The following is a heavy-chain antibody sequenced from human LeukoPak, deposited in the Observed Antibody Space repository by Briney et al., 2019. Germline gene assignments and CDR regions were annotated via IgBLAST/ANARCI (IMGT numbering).Heavy chain of an antibody. CDR3: ARDRGANQDCVEFDL. V-gene: IGHV3-66*01. D-gene: IGHD1-14*01. J-gene: IGHJ5*02. CDR1: GFRVSDYY. CDR2: IRESGEA. Sequence: GGSLSLSCAVSGFRVSDYYMSGVRQAPGKGLEWVGLIRESGEAFDADFTRGLIVISRDESENILYLKMNSLRVEDTAVYFCARDRGANQDCVEFDLWGQGTPVIVSS.